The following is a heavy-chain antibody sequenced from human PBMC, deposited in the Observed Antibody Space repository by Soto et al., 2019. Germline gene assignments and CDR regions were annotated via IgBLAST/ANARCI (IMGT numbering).Heavy chain of an antibody. CDR1: GGTFSSYA. CDR2: IIPIFGTA. V-gene: IGHV1-69*13. Sequence: SAKVSFKGSGGTFSSYAISWVRQAPGQGLEWMGGIIPIFGTANYAQKFQGRVTITADESTSTAYMELSSLRSEDTAVYYCARGFLEWLPQYFQHWGQGTLVTVSS. D-gene: IGHD3-3*01. J-gene: IGHJ1*01. CDR3: ARGFLEWLPQYFQH.